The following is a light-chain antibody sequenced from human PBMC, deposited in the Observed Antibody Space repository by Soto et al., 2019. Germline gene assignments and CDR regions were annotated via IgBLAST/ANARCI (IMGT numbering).Light chain of an antibody. J-gene: IGLJ1*01. CDR1: SSDVGAYNY. V-gene: IGLV2-14*01. Sequence: SALTQPASVSGSPGQSITISCTGTSSDVGAYNYVSWYQQHPGKAPKLILYDASSRPSGVSHRFSGSKSGNTASLTISGLQAEDEADYYCSSYTSSSTDVFGTGTKVTVL. CDR2: DAS. CDR3: SSYTSSSTDV.